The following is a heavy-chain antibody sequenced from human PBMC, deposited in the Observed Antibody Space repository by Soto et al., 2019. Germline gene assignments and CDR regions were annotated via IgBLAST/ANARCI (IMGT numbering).Heavy chain of an antibody. CDR1: GGTLSSYA. D-gene: IGHD2-15*01. CDR2: IIPIFGTA. CDR3: ARGDCSGGSCHEQYYYYYYGMDV. V-gene: IGHV1-69*13. Sequence: ASVKVSCKASGGTLSSYAISWGRQAPGQGLECMGWIIPIFGTANYAQKFQGRVTITADESTSTAYMELSSLRSEDTAVYYCARGDCSGGSCHEQYYYYYYGMDVWGQGTTVTVSS. J-gene: IGHJ6*02.